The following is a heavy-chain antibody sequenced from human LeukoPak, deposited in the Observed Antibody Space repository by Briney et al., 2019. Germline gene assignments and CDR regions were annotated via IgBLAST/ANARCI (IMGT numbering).Heavy chain of an antibody. CDR1: GGSISSYY. V-gene: IGHV4-59*01. CDR3: AGGPSGSYGQTLY. CDR2: IYYTGST. Sequence: SETLSLTCTVSGGSISSYYWSWIRQPPGKGLEWIRYIYYTGSTNYNPSLKSRLTISVDTSKNQFSLNLSSVTAADTAVYYCAGGPSGSYGQTLYWGQGTLVTVSS. D-gene: IGHD1-26*01. J-gene: IGHJ4*02.